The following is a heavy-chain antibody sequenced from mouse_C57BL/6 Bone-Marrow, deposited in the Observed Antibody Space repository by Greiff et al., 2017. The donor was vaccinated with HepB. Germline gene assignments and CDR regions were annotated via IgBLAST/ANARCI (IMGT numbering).Heavy chain of an antibody. CDR2: ISYDGSN. J-gene: IGHJ2*01. CDR1: GYSITSGYY. CDR3: ARDSRGYFDY. Sequence: VQLKESGPGLVKPSQSLSLTCSVTGYSITSGYYWNWIRQFPGNKLEWMGYISYDGSNNYNPSLKNRISITRDTSKNQFFLKLNSVTTEDTATYYCARDSRGYFDYWGQGTTLTVSS. V-gene: IGHV3-6*01. D-gene: IGHD6-1*01.